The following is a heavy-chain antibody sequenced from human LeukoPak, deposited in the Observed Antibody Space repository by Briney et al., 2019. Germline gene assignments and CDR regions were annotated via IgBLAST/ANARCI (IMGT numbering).Heavy chain of an antibody. D-gene: IGHD1-26*01. J-gene: IGHJ4*02. CDR2: ISRTGSTI. CDR1: GFTFSSYA. Sequence: GGSLRLSCAASGFTFSSYAMSWVRQAPGKGLEWVSYISRTGSTIYYADSVKGRFTISRDNAKNSLYLQMNSLRAEDTAVYYCARSTTINSVDYWGQGTLVTVSS. CDR3: ARSTTINSVDY. V-gene: IGHV3-48*03.